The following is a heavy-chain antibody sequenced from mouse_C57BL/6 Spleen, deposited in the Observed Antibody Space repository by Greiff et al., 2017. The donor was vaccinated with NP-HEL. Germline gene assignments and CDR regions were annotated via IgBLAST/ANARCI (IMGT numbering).Heavy chain of an antibody. Sequence: QVQLQQPGAELVKPGASVKMSCKASGYNFTSYWITWVKQRPGQGLEWIGDIYPGSGSTNYNEKFKSKATLTVDTSSSTAYMQLSSLTSEDSAVYYCAKIYYGYSWFAYWGQGTLVTVSA. CDR2: IYPGSGST. V-gene: IGHV1-55*01. D-gene: IGHD2-2*01. J-gene: IGHJ3*01. CDR3: AKIYYGYSWFAY. CDR1: GYNFTSYW.